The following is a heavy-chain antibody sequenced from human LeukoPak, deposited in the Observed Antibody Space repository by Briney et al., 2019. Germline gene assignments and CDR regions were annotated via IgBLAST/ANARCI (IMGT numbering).Heavy chain of an antibody. CDR1: GGSISSSSYY. D-gene: IGHD6-19*01. CDR3: ARDRAVAAVSEAFDI. J-gene: IGHJ3*02. V-gene: IGHV3-7*01. CDR2: IKQDGSEK. Sequence: PSETLSLTCTVSGGSISSSSYYWGWIRQPPGKGLEWVANIKQDGSEKYYVDSVKGRFTISRDNAKNSLYLQMNSLRAEDTAVYYCARDRAVAAVSEAFDIWGQGTMVTVSS.